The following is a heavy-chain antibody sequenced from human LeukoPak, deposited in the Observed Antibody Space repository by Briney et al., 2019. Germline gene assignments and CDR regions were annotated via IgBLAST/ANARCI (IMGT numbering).Heavy chain of an antibody. Sequence: SETLSVTCAVYGGSFIDYSWTWIRQAQGKGLEWIGEINHNGGTNYYPSLVSRVIISVDTSKNQFSLKVSSVTAADTAVYYCARVGYSFSISDWSRTGLGAYPTKYYYYIDVWGKRTMVTVSS. CDR3: ARVGYSFSISDWSRTGLGAYPTKYYYYIDV. CDR2: INHNGGT. J-gene: IGHJ6*03. CDR1: GGSFIDYS. V-gene: IGHV4-34*01. D-gene: IGHD5-18*01.